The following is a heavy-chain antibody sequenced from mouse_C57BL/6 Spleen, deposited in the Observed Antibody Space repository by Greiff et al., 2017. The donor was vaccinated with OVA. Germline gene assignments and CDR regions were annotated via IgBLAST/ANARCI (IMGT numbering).Heavy chain of an antibody. CDR1: GFSLTSYG. J-gene: IGHJ4*01. CDR2: IWRGGST. V-gene: IGHV2-5*01. Sequence: QVQLQQSGPGLVQPSPSLSITCTVSGFSLTSYGVHWVRQSPGKGLEWLGVIWRGGSTDYNAAFMSRLSITKDNSKSQVFFKMNSLQADDTAIYYCAKRSIYGYDGAYYYAMDYWGQGTSVTVSS. CDR3: AKRSIYGYDGAYYYAMDY. D-gene: IGHD2-2*01.